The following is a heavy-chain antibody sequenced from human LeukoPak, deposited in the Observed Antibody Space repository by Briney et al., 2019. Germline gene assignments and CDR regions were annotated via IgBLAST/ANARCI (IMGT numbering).Heavy chain of an antibody. CDR2: IYYSGST. V-gene: IGHV4-59*01. J-gene: IGHJ4*02. CDR1: DDSITMYY. D-gene: IGHD1-1*01. CDR3: ARDAGYV. Sequence: SETLSLTCSVSDDSITMYYWTWIRQPPGKGLEWIGYIYYSGSTNYNPSLKSRVTISVDTSKNQFSLKLSSVTAADTAVYYCARDAGYVWGQGTLVTVSS.